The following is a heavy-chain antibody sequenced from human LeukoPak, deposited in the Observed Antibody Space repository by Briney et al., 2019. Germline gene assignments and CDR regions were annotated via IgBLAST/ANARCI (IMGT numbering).Heavy chain of an antibody. D-gene: IGHD2-2*01. CDR1: GYTFTSYA. J-gene: IGHJ5*02. CDR3: ARDRRSRYCSSTRCYLGCFDP. V-gene: IGHV1-69*13. Sequence: ASVKVSCKASGYTFTSYAMNWVRQAPGQGLEWMGGIIPTLGTAKYAQKFQGRVTITADESTSTAYMELSSLRSEDTAVYYCARDRRSRYCSSTRCYLGCFDPWGQGTLVTVSS. CDR2: IIPTLGTA.